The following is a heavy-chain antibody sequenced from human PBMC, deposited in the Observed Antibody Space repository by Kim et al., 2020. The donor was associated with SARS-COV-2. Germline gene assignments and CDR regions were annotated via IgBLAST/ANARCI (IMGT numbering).Heavy chain of an antibody. CDR3: ATVRTY. CDR2: IKSSSDGRTA. J-gene: IGHJ4*01. V-gene: IGHV3-15*01. Sequence: GGSLRLSCAAFGFAFRNTWMNWVRQAPGKGLEWIGRIKSSSDGRTADYAGPVKARFTISRDDSKDTLYLQMNNLNTGDTDMYYCATVRTYWGHGTLVTVSS. CDR1: GFAFRNTW.